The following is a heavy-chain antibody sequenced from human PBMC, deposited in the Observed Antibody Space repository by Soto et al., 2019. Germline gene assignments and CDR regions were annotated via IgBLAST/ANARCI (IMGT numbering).Heavy chain of an antibody. CDR3: AKDWGYSGYLPYYYYYGMDV. CDR2: ISYDGSNK. CDR1: GFTFSSYG. V-gene: IGHV3-30*18. D-gene: IGHD5-12*01. J-gene: IGHJ6*02. Sequence: GGSLRLSCAASGFTFSSYGMHWVRQAPGKGLEWVAVISYDGSNKYYADSVKGRFTISRDNSKNTLYLQMNSLRAEDTAVYYCAKDWGYSGYLPYYYYYGMDVWGQGTTVTVSS.